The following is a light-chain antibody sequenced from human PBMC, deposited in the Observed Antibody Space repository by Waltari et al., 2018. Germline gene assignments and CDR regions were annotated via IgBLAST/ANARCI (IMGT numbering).Light chain of an antibody. V-gene: IGLV2-11*01. Sequence: QSALTQPRSVSGSPGQSVAISCTGTSNGVNSYNYVSWYQQHPGKAPKLRIFDVNRRPSGVPDRFSGSGADNTASLTISGLQAEDEADYYCCSYAGGYTRWVFGGGTKLTVL. CDR2: DVN. CDR3: CSYAGGYTRWV. CDR1: SNGVNSYNY. J-gene: IGLJ3*02.